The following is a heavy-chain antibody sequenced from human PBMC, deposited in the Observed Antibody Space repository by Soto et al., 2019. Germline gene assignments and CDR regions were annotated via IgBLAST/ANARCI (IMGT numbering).Heavy chain of an antibody. Sequence: QVQLVQSGAEVKKPGASVKVSCQASGYTFTSYVISWARQAPGQGLEWMGWISAYNGNTNYAQKLQGRVTMTTDTSTSTAYMELRSLRSDDTAVYYCAREVTYGDAVGEDFDYWGQGSLVTVSS. V-gene: IGHV1-18*01. CDR1: GYTFTSYV. CDR2: ISAYNGNT. J-gene: IGHJ4*02. D-gene: IGHD4-17*01. CDR3: AREVTYGDAVGEDFDY.